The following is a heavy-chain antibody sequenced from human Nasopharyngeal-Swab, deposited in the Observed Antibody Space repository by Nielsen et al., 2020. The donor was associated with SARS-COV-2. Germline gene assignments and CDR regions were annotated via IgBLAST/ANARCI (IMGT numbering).Heavy chain of an antibody. CDR2: ISSSSTYI. CDR1: GFTFSTYN. CDR3: TTDYYFDY. V-gene: IGHV3-21*04. J-gene: IGHJ4*02. Sequence: GESLKISCAASGFTFSTYNMNWVRQAPGKGLEWVSSISSSSTYIYYADSVKGRFTISRDSAKNSLYLQMNSLKTEDTALYYCTTDYYFDYWGQGTLVTVSS.